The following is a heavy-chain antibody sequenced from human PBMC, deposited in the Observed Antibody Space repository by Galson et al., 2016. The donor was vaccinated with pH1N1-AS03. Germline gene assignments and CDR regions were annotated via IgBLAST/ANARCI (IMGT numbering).Heavy chain of an antibody. Sequence: SLRLSCAASGFTLSNYWMRWVRQAPGKGLEWVANIKQDGSAKQYVDSVKGRFTISRDNAKNSLYLQMNSLRAKDTAVYFCTRENRGASDYWGQGTLVTVSS. J-gene: IGHJ4*02. CDR1: GFTLSNYW. CDR3: TRENRGASDY. V-gene: IGHV3-7*01. D-gene: IGHD3-10*01. CDR2: IKQDGSAK.